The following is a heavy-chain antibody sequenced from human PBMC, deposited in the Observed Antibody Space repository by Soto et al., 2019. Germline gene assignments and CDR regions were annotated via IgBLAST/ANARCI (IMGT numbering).Heavy chain of an antibody. CDR1: GYTFTNFA. Sequence: SVKVSCTSSGYTFTNFAIHWVRQAPGQSLEWMSWINTGNDNTKYSQKFQGRVTITRDTSANTAHMELSSLTSEDTAVYYCARFLRGASAFDIWGQGTMVTVSS. CDR2: INTGNDNT. CDR3: ARFLRGASAFDI. J-gene: IGHJ3*02. V-gene: IGHV1-3*04.